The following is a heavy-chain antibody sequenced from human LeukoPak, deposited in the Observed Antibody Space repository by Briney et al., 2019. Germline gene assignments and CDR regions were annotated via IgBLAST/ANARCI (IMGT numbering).Heavy chain of an antibody. CDR1: GFTFSSYG. CDR2: ISYDGSNK. D-gene: IGHD6-19*01. CDR3: AKVADIAVAGALDY. J-gene: IGHJ4*02. Sequence: GGSLRLSCAASGFTFSSYGMHWVRQAPGKGLEWVAVISYDGSNKYYADSVKGRFTISRDNSKNTLYLQMNSLRAEDTAVYYCAKVADIAVAGALDYWGQGTLVTVSS. V-gene: IGHV3-30*18.